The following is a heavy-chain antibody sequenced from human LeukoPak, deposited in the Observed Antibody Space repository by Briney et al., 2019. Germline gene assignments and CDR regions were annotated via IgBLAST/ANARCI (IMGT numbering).Heavy chain of an antibody. D-gene: IGHD3-22*01. CDR1: GYTFTGYY. J-gene: IGHJ4*02. Sequence: ASVKVSCKASGYTFTGYYMHWVRQAPGQGLEWMGWINPNSGGTNYAQKFQGRVTMTRDTSISTAYMELSRLRSDDTAVYYCARAFEYYYDSSGYLGFDYGGQGTLVTVSS. CDR3: ARAFEYYYDSSGYLGFDY. V-gene: IGHV1-2*02. CDR2: INPNSGGT.